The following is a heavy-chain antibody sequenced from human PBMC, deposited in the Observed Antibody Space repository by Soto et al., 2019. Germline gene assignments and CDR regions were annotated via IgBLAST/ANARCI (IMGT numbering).Heavy chain of an antibody. Sequence: QVQLVQSGAEVKKPGASVKVSCKASGYIFASYDINWVRQATGQGLEWMGWMNPNSGNTGYAQKFQGRVTMTRNTFISTAYMELSSLRSKDTAVYHCVRGLRSSTSTNCYVRDIAYWGQGSLVTVSS. CDR1: GYIFASYD. CDR3: VRGLRSSTSTNCYVRDIAY. J-gene: IGHJ4*02. D-gene: IGHD2-2*01. V-gene: IGHV1-8*01. CDR2: MNPNSGNT.